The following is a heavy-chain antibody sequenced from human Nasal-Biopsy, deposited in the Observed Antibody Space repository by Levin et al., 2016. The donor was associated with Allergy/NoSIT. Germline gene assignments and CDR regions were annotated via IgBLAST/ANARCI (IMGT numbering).Heavy chain of an antibody. CDR3: ARDYYGSDYHYAMHV. CDR1: GFTFSDYA. V-gene: IGHV3-23*01. Sequence: GESLKISCVASGFTFSDYAMSWVRQTPGKGLEWLSVIRGGGSDIFYADSVKGRITISRDNSKNTLYLQMNNLRDEDTALYYCARDYYGSDYHYAMHVWGQGTTVTVSS. CDR2: IRGGGSDI. J-gene: IGHJ6*02. D-gene: IGHD3-10*01.